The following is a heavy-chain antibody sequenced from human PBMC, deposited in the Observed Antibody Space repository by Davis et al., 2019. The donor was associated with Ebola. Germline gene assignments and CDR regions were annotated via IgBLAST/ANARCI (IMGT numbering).Heavy chain of an antibody. J-gene: IGHJ4*02. D-gene: IGHD5-12*01. V-gene: IGHV4-39*01. CDR2: IYYSGST. CDR3: ARLRGYSGYALDY. Sequence: MPSETLSLTCTVSGASISSSNYYWGWIRQPPGKGLEWIGSIYYSGSTYYNPSLKSRVTISVDTSKNQFTLKLSSVTAADTAVYYCARLRGYSGYALDYWGQGTLVTVSS. CDR1: GASISSSNYY.